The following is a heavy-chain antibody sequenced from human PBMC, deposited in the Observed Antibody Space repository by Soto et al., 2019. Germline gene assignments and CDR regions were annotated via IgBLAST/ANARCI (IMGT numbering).Heavy chain of an antibody. CDR3: AREEGYPLSNWFDP. V-gene: IGHV4-61*01. CDR2: IYYSGST. CDR1: GGSVGSGYYY. D-gene: IGHD5-12*01. J-gene: IGHJ5*02. Sequence: PSETLSLTCTVSGGSVGSGYYYWSWIRQPPGKGLEWIGNIYYSGSTKYNPSLKSRVTISEDTSKNQISLKLSSVTAADTAVYYCAREEGYPLSNWFDPWGQGTLVTVSS.